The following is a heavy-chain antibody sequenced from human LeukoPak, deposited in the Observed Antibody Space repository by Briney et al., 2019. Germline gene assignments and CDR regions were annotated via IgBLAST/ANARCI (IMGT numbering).Heavy chain of an antibody. CDR3: AKLAVGATLNWFDP. J-gene: IGHJ5*02. CDR2: IRSDGSNN. V-gene: IGHV3-30*02. D-gene: IGHD1-26*01. Sequence: PGGSLRLSCAGSGFNFSSYGMRLVRQAPGKGLEGVAFIRSDGSNNYYAHSVKGRFTISRDNSKNTLYLQMNSLRAEDTAVYYCAKLAVGATLNWFDPWGQGTLVTVSS. CDR1: GFNFSSYG.